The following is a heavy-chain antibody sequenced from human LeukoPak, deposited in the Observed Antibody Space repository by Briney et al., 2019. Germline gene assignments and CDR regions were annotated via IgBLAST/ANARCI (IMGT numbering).Heavy chain of an antibody. Sequence: GGSLRLSCAASGFTFSSYSMNWVRQAPGKGLEWVSAISGSGGSTYYADSVKGRFTISRDNSKNTLYLQMNSLRAEDTAVYYCAKDHITMIVVGREFDYWGQGTLVTVSS. V-gene: IGHV3-23*01. CDR1: GFTFSSYS. D-gene: IGHD3-22*01. CDR3: AKDHITMIVVGREFDY. CDR2: ISGSGGST. J-gene: IGHJ4*02.